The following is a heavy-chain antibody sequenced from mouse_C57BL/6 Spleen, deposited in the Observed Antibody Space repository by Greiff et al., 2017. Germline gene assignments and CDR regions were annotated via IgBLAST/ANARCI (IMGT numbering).Heavy chain of an antibody. Sequence: EVQLQQSGPELVKPGASVKISCKASGYSFTDYYMNWVKQSNGKSLEWIGVINPNYGTTSYNQKFKGKATLTVDQSSSTAYMQLNSLTSEDSAVYYCAISFITTVVAWYFDVWGTGTTVTVSS. J-gene: IGHJ1*03. D-gene: IGHD1-1*01. CDR1: GYSFTDYY. CDR3: AISFITTVVAWYFDV. V-gene: IGHV1-39*01. CDR2: INPNYGTT.